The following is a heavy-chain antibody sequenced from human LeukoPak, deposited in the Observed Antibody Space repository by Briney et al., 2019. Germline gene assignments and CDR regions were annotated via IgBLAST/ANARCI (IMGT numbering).Heavy chain of an antibody. CDR1: GGSISSYC. CDR2: IYYSGST. D-gene: IGHD3-9*01. J-gene: IGHJ5*02. CDR3: ARGRYFDSYWFDP. V-gene: IGHV4-59*01. Sequence: SETLSLTCTVSGGSISSYCWSWIRQPPGKGLEWIRSIYYSGSTNYNPSLKSRVTISVYTSKNQFSLKLSSVTAADTAVYYCARGRYFDSYWFDPWGQGTLVTVSS.